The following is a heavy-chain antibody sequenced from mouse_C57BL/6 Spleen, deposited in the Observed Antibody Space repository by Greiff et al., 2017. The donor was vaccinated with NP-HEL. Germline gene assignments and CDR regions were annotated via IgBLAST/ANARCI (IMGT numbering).Heavy chain of an antibody. CDR3: ARFDYERGNY. J-gene: IGHJ2*01. CDR2: IDPSDSET. Sequence: VQLQQPGAELVRPGSSVKLSCKASGYTFTSYWMHWVKQRPIQGLEWIGNIDPSDSETHYNQKFKDKATLTVDKSSSTAYMQLSSLTSEDSAVYYCARFDYERGNYWGQGTTLTVSS. V-gene: IGHV1-52*01. CDR1: GYTFTSYW. D-gene: IGHD2-4*01.